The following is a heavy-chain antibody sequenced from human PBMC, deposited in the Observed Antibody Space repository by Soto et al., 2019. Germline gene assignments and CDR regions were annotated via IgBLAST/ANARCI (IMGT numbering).Heavy chain of an antibody. Sequence: QVQLQESGPGLVKPSQTLSLTCTVSGGSISSGGYYWSWIRQHPGKGLEWIGYIYYSGSTYYNPSLKTRVTMSVDTSKNRCSLKLSAVSAADTAVYYCARVRTTVPRGTNFDFWGQGSLVTVSS. CDR3: ARVRTTVPRGTNFDF. CDR1: GGSISSGGYY. V-gene: IGHV4-31*03. D-gene: IGHD4-17*01. CDR2: IYYSGST. J-gene: IGHJ4*02.